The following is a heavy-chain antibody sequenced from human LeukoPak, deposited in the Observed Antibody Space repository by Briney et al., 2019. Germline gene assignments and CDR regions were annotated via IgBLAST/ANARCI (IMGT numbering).Heavy chain of an antibody. Sequence: GSLRLSCAASGFTFSSYAMSWVRQAPGKGLEWVSAISGSGGSTYYADSVKGRFTISRDNAKNSLYLQMNSLRAEDTAVYYCARDRTPYDFWSGSDAFDIWGQGTMVTVSS. V-gene: IGHV3-23*01. D-gene: IGHD3-3*01. J-gene: IGHJ3*02. CDR2: ISGSGGST. CDR1: GFTFSSYA. CDR3: ARDRTPYDFWSGSDAFDI.